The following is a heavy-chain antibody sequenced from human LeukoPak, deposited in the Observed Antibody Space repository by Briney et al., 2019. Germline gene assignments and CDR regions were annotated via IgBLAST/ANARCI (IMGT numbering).Heavy chain of an antibody. CDR3: ARGRSLYYDSSGYYQNWSDP. V-gene: IGHV1-8*01. CDR2: MNPNSGNT. Sequence: ASVKVSCKASGYTFTSYDINWVRQATGQGLEWMGWMNPNSGNTGYAQKFQGRVTMTRNTSISTAYMELSSLRSEDTAVYYCARGRSLYYDSSGYYQNWSDPWGQGTLVTVSS. D-gene: IGHD3-22*01. J-gene: IGHJ5*02. CDR1: GYTFTSYD.